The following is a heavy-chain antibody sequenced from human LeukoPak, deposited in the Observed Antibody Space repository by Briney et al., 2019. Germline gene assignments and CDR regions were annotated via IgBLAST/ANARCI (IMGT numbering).Heavy chain of an antibody. D-gene: IGHD3-22*01. CDR3: ARGPRYYYDSSGYFDY. Sequence: PSETLSLTCTVSGGSISSYYWSWIRQPAGKGLEWIGRIYTSGSTNYNPSLKSRVTMSVDTSKNQFSLKLSSVTAADTAVYYCARGPRYYYDSSGYFDYWGQGTLVTVSS. CDR1: GGSISSYY. J-gene: IGHJ4*02. V-gene: IGHV4-4*07. CDR2: IYTSGST.